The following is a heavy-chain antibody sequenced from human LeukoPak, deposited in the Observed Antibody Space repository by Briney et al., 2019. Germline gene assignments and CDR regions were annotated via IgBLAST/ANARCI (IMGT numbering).Heavy chain of an antibody. V-gene: IGHV4-59*08. D-gene: IGHD2-15*01. CDR1: GGSISSYY. CDR2: TYYSGST. CDR3: ARRPRYCSGGSCYFDY. Sequence: TSETLSLTCTVSGGSISSYYWAWIRQPPGKGLEWIGYTYYSGSTNYNPSLKSRVTISVDTSKNQFSLKLSSVTAADTAVYYCARRPRYCSGGSCYFDYWGQGTLVTVSS. J-gene: IGHJ4*02.